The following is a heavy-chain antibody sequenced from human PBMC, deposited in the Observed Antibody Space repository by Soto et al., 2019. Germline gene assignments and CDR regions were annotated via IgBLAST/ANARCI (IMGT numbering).Heavy chain of an antibody. V-gene: IGHV4-4*07. CDR2: ISATGTT. CDR3: ARDQYGAADF. J-gene: IGHJ3*01. CDR1: GDSMSTYY. D-gene: IGHD3-10*01. Sequence: SETLSLTCTVSGDSMSTYYWNWIRQSAEKGLEWIGRISATGTTTYIPSLKSRITLSVDTSKNEFSLNLKFVTAADTAVYFCARDQYGAADFWGPGTLVT.